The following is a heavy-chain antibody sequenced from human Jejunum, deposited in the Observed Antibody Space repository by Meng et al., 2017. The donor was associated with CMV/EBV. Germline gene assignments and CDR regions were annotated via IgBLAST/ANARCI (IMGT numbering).Heavy chain of an antibody. J-gene: IGHJ3*02. CDR2: IIPINGVV. Sequence: INWMRQAPGQGLEWVGGIIPINGVVNYATKLQGRVTITADRSTNIAYMELSSLRSEDTAVYYCARDRALFSGLYGSGSYQPFDIWGHGTLVTVSS. D-gene: IGHD3-10*01. CDR3: ARDRALFSGLYGSGSYQPFDI. V-gene: IGHV1-69*10.